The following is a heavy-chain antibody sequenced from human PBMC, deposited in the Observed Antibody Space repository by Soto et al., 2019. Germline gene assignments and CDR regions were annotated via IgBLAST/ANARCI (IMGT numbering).Heavy chain of an antibody. Sequence: LSLTCTVSGGSISSYYWSWIRQPAGKGLEWIGRIYTSGSTNYNPSLKSRVTMSVDTSKNQFSLKLSSVTAADTAVYYCARALYHYDILTGTSYYFGYWGQGTLVTVAS. V-gene: IGHV4-4*07. J-gene: IGHJ4*01. CDR3: ARALYHYDILTGTSYYFGY. D-gene: IGHD3-9*01. CDR2: IYTSGST. CDR1: GGSISSYY.